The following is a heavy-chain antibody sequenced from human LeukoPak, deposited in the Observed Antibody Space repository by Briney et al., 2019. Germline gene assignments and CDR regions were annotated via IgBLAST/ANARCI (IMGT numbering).Heavy chain of an antibody. J-gene: IGHJ4*02. CDR3: ARDYSSSNRN. Sequence: DSVKGRFTISRDNAKNSLSLQMNSLRAEDTAVYYCARDYSSSNRNWGQGTLVTVSS. D-gene: IGHD6-6*01. V-gene: IGHV3-7*01.